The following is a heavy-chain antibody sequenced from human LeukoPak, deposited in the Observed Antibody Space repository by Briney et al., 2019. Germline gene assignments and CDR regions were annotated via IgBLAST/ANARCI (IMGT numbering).Heavy chain of an antibody. CDR3: AKDQKSDFWSGYYGNWFDP. J-gene: IGHJ5*02. Sequence: GGSLRLSCAASGFTFSSYAMSWVRQAPGKGLEWVSAISGSGGSTYYADSVKGRFTISRDNSKNTLYLQMNSLRAEDTAVYYCAKDQKSDFWSGYYGNWFDPWGQGTLVTVSS. CDR2: ISGSGGST. V-gene: IGHV3-23*01. D-gene: IGHD3-3*01. CDR1: GFTFSSYA.